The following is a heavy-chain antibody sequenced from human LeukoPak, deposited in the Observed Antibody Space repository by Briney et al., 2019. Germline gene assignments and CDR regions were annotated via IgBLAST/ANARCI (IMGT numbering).Heavy chain of an antibody. J-gene: IGHJ4*02. CDR3: ARRGHYYDSSGYYYVSY. CDR1: GFTFSSYS. Sequence: GGSLRLSCAASGFTFSSYSMNWVRQAPGKGLEWVSSISSSSSYIYYADSVKGRFTISRDNAKNSLYLQMNSLRAEDTAVYYCARRGHYYDSSGYYYVSYWGQGTLVTVSS. D-gene: IGHD3-22*01. CDR2: ISSSSSYI. V-gene: IGHV3-21*01.